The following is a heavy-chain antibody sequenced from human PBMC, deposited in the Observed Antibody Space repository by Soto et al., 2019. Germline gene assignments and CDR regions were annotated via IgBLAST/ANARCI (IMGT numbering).Heavy chain of an antibody. CDR1: GYTFTSYD. D-gene: IGHD2-15*01. Sequence: QVLLGQSGAEVKKPGASVKVSCKASGYTFTSYDINWMRQATGQGLEWMGWMNPNSGNTGYAQKFQGRVTMTRNTSISTAYMELSSLRSEDTAVYYCARVWAATHAFDIWGQGTIVTVSS. J-gene: IGHJ3*02. CDR3: ARVWAATHAFDI. CDR2: MNPNSGNT. V-gene: IGHV1-8*01.